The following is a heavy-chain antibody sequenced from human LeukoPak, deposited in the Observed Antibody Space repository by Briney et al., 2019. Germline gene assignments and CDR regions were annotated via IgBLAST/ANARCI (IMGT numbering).Heavy chain of an antibody. V-gene: IGHV4-4*02. CDR3: ASRAIQLRNFDY. CDR2: IYHSGST. J-gene: IGHJ4*02. Sequence: SETLSLTCAVSGVSISSTNWWSWIRQPPGKGLEWIGEIYHSGSTNYNPSLKSRVTISVDTSKNQFSLKLSSVTAADTAVYYCASRAIQLRNFDYWGQGTLVTVSS. CDR1: GVSISSTNW. D-gene: IGHD5-18*01.